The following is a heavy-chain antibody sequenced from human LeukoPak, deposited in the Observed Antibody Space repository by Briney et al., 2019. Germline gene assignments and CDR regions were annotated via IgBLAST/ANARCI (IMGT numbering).Heavy chain of an antibody. J-gene: IGHJ4*02. CDR2: IGSDGTKK. CDR1: GFIFSDHP. Sequence: GGSLRLSCVASGFIFSDHPFHWVRQSPDRGLEWVALIGSDGTKKYYADSVQGRFTVSRENSKNTLFLQMSTLRADDTAIYFCARQMASTRLFDSWGQGTLVTVSS. CDR3: ARQMASTRLFDS. V-gene: IGHV3-30*04. D-gene: IGHD5/OR15-5a*01.